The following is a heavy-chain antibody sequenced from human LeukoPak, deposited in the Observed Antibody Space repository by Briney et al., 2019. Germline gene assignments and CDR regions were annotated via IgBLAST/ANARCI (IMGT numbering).Heavy chain of an antibody. CDR1: GGTFSSYA. D-gene: IGHD1-26*01. CDR2: IIPIFGTA. CDR3: AREARWDVKYFDN. Sequence: SVTVSCTASGGTFSSYAISWVRQAPGQGLEWMGGIIPIFGTANYAQKFQGRVTITADESTSTAYMELSSLRSEDTAVYYCAREARWDVKYFDNWGQGTLVTVSS. J-gene: IGHJ4*02. V-gene: IGHV1-69*13.